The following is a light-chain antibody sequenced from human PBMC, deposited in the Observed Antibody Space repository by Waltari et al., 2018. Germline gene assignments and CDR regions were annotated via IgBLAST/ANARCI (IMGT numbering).Light chain of an antibody. CDR3: MSYTRSSTYV. CDR1: TRDIGAYHY. V-gene: IGLV2-14*01. CDR2: EVT. Sequence: QSALTQPASVSGSPGQSITISCTGSTRDIGAYHYVSWYQQHPDKAPKLIISEVTNRPWGVSDRFSGSKSGYTASLTISGLQAEDEGDYYCMSYTRSSTYVFGTGTKVTVL. J-gene: IGLJ1*01.